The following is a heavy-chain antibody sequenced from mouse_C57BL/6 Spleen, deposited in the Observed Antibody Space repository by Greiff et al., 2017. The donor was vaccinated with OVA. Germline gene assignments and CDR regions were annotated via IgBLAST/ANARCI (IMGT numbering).Heavy chain of an antibody. Sequence: QVQLQQSGPELVKPGASVKISCKASGYAFSSSWMNWVKQRPGKGLEWIGRIYPGDGDTNYNGKFKGKATLTADKSSSTAYMQLSSLTSEDSAVYFCARPIYYGLYAMDYWGQGTSVTVSS. D-gene: IGHD2-2*01. CDR1: GYAFSSSW. CDR2: IYPGDGDT. J-gene: IGHJ4*01. CDR3: ARPIYYGLYAMDY. V-gene: IGHV1-82*01.